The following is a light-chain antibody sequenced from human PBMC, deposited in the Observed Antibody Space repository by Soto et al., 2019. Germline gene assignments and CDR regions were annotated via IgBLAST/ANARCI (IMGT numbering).Light chain of an antibody. CDR1: QTVSSY. J-gene: IGKJ5*01. CDR2: GAS. V-gene: IGKV3-20*01. CDR3: QQYGTSPIT. Sequence: ENVLTQSPGTLSLSPGERATLSCRASQTVSSYLTWYQQRPGQAPRLLIPGASRRATGIPDRFSGSGSGTDFTLTISRLEPEDFALYYCQQYGTSPITFGQGTRL.